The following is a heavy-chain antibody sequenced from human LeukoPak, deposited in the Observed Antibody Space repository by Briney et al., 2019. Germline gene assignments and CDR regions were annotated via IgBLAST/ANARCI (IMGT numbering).Heavy chain of an antibody. V-gene: IGHV3-53*01. CDR1: GLSVGSNY. CDR2: IYSGGST. J-gene: IGHJ4*02. D-gene: IGHD3-10*01. Sequence: PGGSLRLSCAASGLSVGSNYMSWVRQAPGKGLEWVSVIYSGGSTYYADSVKGRFTISRDNSKNTLFLQMNSLRAEDTAVYYCARGARAPDYWGQGALVTVSS. CDR3: ARGARAPDY.